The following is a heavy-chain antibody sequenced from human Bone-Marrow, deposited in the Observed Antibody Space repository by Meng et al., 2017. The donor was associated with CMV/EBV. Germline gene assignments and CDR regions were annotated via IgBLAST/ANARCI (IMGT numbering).Heavy chain of an antibody. D-gene: IGHD3-22*01. J-gene: IGHJ6*02. CDR1: GYTFTGYY. CDR2: INPNSGGT. Sequence: ASVKVSCKASGYTFTGYYMHWVRQAPGQGLEWMGWINPNSGGTNYAQKFQGRVTMTRDTSISTAYMELSRLRSDDTAVYYCARHGAFLYYDDGMDVWGQGTTVTVSS. CDR3: ARHGAFLYYDDGMDV. V-gene: IGHV1-2*02.